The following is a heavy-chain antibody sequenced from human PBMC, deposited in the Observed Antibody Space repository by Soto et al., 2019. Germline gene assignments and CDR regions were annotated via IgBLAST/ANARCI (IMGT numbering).Heavy chain of an antibody. Sequence: QLRLVQSGAEVRKPGSSVKVSCKAPGDTFTNYAISWLRLVPGQGLEWMGGFRPFVEAADLAQKFRGRLTITADASTSTAYMELTDLRAEDTAIYSRARGGYSNSWRFDYWVQGALITV. V-gene: IGHV1-69*01. D-gene: IGHD2-21*01. CDR1: GDTFTNYA. J-gene: IGHJ4*02. CDR2: FRPFVEAA. CDR3: ARGGYSNSWRFDY.